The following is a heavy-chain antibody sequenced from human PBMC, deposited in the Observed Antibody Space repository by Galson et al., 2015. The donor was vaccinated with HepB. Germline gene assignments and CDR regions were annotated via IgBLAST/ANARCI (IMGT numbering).Heavy chain of an antibody. V-gene: IGHV3-23*01. CDR1: GFTFSSYA. J-gene: IGHJ4*02. Sequence: SLRLSWAASGFTFSSYADSWVRQAPWKGLGGVSSITRRQWSTYYADSVKGRFTISRDNSKNTLYLQMKSLRAEDTAVYYCAKDRGYSGYDYEGLDYWGQGTLVTVSS. D-gene: IGHD5-12*01. CDR3: AKDRGYSGYDYEGLDY. CDR2: ITRRQWST.